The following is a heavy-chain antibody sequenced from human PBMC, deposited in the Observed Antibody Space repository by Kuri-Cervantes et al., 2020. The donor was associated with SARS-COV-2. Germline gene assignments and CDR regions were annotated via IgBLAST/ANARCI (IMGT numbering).Heavy chain of an antibody. CDR2: FDPEQREI. Sequence: ASVKVSCKVSGNTPTELPLHWVRQAPGKGLEWMGGFDPEQREIIYAQKFQGRVSMTEDTSTDTAYMELSSLRSEDTAVYYCATEGYSIIIWAFAHWGQGTKVTVSS. V-gene: IGHV1-24*01. J-gene: IGHJ3*01. CDR3: ATEGYSIIIWAFAH. CDR1: GNTPTELP. D-gene: IGHD3-22*01.